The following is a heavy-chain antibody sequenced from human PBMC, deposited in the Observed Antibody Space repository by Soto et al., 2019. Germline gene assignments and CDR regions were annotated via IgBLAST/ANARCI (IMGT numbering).Heavy chain of an antibody. Sequence: GGSLRLSCAASGFTFSSYGMHWVRQAPGKGLEWVAVIWYDGSNKYYADSVKGRFTISRDNSKNTLYLQMNSLRAEDTAVYYCARTWGYSSSWHHFDYWGQGTLVTVSS. J-gene: IGHJ4*02. V-gene: IGHV3-33*01. CDR1: GFTFSSYG. CDR3: ARTWGYSSSWHHFDY. CDR2: IWYDGSNK. D-gene: IGHD6-13*01.